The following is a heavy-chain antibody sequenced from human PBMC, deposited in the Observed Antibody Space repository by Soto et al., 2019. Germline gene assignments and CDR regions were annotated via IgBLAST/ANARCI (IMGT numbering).Heavy chain of an antibody. CDR1: GFTFSDYY. J-gene: IGHJ6*02. CDR2: ISSSSSYT. D-gene: IGHD1-26*01. CDR3: ARSRWEYYYYYGMAV. Sequence: QVQLVESGGGLVTPGGSLRLSCAASGFTFSDYYMSWIRQAPGKGLEWVSYISSSSSYTNYADSVKGRFTISRDNAKNSLYLQMNSLRAEDTAVYYCARSRWEYYYYYGMAVWGQGTTVTVSS. V-gene: IGHV3-11*06.